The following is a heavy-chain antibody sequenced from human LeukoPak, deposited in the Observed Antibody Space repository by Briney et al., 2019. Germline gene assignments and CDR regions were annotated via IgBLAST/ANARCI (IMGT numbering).Heavy chain of an antibody. V-gene: IGHV1-69*06. Sequence: SVKVSCKASGGTFSSYAISWVRQAPGQGLEWMGGIIPIFGTANYAQKFQGRVTITADKSTSTAYMELSSLRSEDTAVYYCARGANYDFWSGYYYYWGQGTLVTVSS. J-gene: IGHJ4*02. D-gene: IGHD3-3*01. CDR3: ARGANYDFWSGYYYY. CDR1: GGTFSSYA. CDR2: IIPIFGTA.